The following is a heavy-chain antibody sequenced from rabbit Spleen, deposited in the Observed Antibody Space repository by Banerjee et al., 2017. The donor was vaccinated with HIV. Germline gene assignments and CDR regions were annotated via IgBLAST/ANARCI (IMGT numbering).Heavy chain of an antibody. CDR1: RFSFNNNYY. J-gene: IGHJ2*01. D-gene: IGHD1-1*01. CDR2: INASTGKP. CDR3: TRDSGDWCFDV. Sequence: QSLEESGGDLVKPGASLTLTCTASRFSFNNNYYICWVRQAPGKGLQWIACINASTGKPVYATWASGRFTISRTSSTTVTLRMTSLTAADRATYFCTRDSGDWCFDVWGQGTLVTVS. V-gene: IGHV1S40*01.